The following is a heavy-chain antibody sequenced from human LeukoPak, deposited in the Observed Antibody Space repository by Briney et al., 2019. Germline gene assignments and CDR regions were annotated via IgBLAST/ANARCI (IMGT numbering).Heavy chain of an antibody. CDR3: ARLGAAAGRAGPGYYYYYMDV. V-gene: IGHV4-59*01. D-gene: IGHD6-13*01. CDR2: IYYSGST. Sequence: PSETLSLTCTVSGGSISSYYWSWIRQPPGKGLEWIGYIYYSGSTNYNPSLKSRVTISVDTSKNQFSLKLSSVTAADTAVYYCARLGAAAGRAGPGYYYYYMDVWGKGTTVTVSS. J-gene: IGHJ6*03. CDR1: GGSISSYY.